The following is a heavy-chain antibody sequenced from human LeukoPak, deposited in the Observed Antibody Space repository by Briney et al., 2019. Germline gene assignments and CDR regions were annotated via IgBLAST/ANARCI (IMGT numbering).Heavy chain of an antibody. CDR3: ARDRPTGASRLFVVQ. V-gene: IGHV3-21*01. Sequence: GGSLRLSCAASGFTFSSYSMTWVRQAPGKGLEWVSSMSSGSRYIYYADSVRGRFTISRDNAKNSLYLLMNSLRAEDTAVYNCARDRPTGASRLFVVQWGQGTLVTVSS. CDR2: MSSGSRYI. CDR1: GFTFSSYS. J-gene: IGHJ4*02. D-gene: IGHD3-3*01.